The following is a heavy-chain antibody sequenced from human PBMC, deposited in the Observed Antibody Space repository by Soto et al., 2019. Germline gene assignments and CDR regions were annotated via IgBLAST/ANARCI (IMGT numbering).Heavy chain of an antibody. V-gene: IGHV4-30-2*01. Sequence: SETLSLTCTVSGGSINSGDYSWTWIRQPPGKGLEWIGYIYHTGTTYYNMSLKSRVTISVDRSKNQFSLKLSSVTAADTAVYYCARRNYDSSGYPFNWFDLWGQGNLVTVSS. CDR3: ARRNYDSSGYPFNWFDL. D-gene: IGHD3-22*01. CDR2: IYHTGTT. CDR1: GGSINSGDYS. J-gene: IGHJ5*02.